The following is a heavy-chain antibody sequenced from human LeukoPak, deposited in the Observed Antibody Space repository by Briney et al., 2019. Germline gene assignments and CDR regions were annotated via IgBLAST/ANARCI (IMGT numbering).Heavy chain of an antibody. CDR1: GFTFSSYW. CDR2: INSDGSIT. J-gene: IGHJ4*02. V-gene: IGHV3-74*01. D-gene: IGHD2-2*01. Sequence: GGSLRLSCAASGFTFSSYWMHWVRQAPGKGLVWVSRINSDGSITTYADSVRGRFTISRDNAKSTLYVQMNSLRAEDTAVYYCASSTQISKYADYWGQGALVSVSS. CDR3: ASSTQISKYADY.